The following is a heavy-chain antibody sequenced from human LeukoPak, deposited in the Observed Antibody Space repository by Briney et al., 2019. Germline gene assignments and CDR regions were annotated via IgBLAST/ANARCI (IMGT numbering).Heavy chain of an antibody. V-gene: IGHV3-23*01. Sequence: QAGGSLRLSCEASGFIFSSYWMGWVRQAPGKGLEWVAGIGRRGDVAYYADSMQGRFAISRDNSGNTLYLQINSLRVEDTAVYYCAREHSGNCQNPGCDFDSWGQGTLVTASS. D-gene: IGHD6-19*01. CDR2: IGRRGDVA. J-gene: IGHJ4*02. CDR1: GFIFSSYW. CDR3: AREHSGNCQNPGCDFDS.